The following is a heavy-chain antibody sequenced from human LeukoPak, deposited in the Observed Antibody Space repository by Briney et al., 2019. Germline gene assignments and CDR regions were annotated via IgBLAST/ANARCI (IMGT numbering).Heavy chain of an antibody. Sequence: PGGSLRLSCAASGFTFSSYAMSWVRQAPGKGLEWVSAISGSGGSTYYADSVKGRFTISRDNSKNTLYLQMNSLRAEDTAVYYCTRDLDYGGKSNFDYWGQGTLVTVSS. D-gene: IGHD4-23*01. CDR1: GFTFSSYA. CDR3: TRDLDYGGKSNFDY. CDR2: ISGSGGST. J-gene: IGHJ4*02. V-gene: IGHV3-23*01.